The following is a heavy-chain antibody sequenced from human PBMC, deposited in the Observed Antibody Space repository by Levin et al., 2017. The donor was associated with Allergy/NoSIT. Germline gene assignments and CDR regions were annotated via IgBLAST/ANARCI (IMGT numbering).Heavy chain of an antibody. CDR2: FSGNGGSL. CDR3: AKDLVAYYDFWRGYYKFDY. CDR1: GFTFDNYA. Sequence: PGGSLRLSCAASGFTFDNYAMHWVRQAPGKGLEWFSGFSGNGGSLGYAASVKGRFTISRATARTPRYRQMNSLRAEDTALYYCAKDLVAYYDFWRGYYKFDYWGQGTLVTVSS. V-gene: IGHV3-9*01. D-gene: IGHD3-3*01. J-gene: IGHJ4*02.